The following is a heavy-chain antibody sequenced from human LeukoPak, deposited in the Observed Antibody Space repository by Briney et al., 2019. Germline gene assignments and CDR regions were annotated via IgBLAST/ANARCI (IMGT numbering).Heavy chain of an antibody. CDR2: IKQDGSEK. D-gene: IGHD3-10*01. Sequence: GGSLRLSRAASRFTFSAYWLNWVRQAPGKGLEWVANIKQDGSEKYYVDSVKGRFTISRDNAKNSLYLQMNSLRVDDTAVYYCARRGSGAWHFDYWGQGTLVTVSS. CDR3: ARRGSGAWHFDY. V-gene: IGHV3-7*01. CDR1: RFTFSAYW. J-gene: IGHJ4*02.